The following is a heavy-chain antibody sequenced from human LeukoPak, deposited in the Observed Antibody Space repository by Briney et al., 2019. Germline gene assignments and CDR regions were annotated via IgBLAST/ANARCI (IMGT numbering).Heavy chain of an antibody. Sequence: GRSLRLSCAASGFTFSSYGMHWVRQAPGKGLEWVAVIWYDGSNKYYADSVKGRFTISRDNSKNTLYLQMNSLRAEDTAVYYCARGAQQWLAYFDYRGQGTLVTVSS. V-gene: IGHV3-33*01. J-gene: IGHJ4*02. D-gene: IGHD6-19*01. CDR3: ARGAQQWLAYFDY. CDR2: IWYDGSNK. CDR1: GFTFSSYG.